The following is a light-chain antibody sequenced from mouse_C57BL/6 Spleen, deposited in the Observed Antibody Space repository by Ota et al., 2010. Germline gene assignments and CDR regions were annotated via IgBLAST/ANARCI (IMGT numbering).Light chain of an antibody. CDR1: QGISNY. Sequence: DIQMTQTYILPVCLSGRQSSPSVCSASQGISNYLNWYQQKPDGTVKLLIYYTSSLHSGVPSRFSGSGSGTDYSLTISNLEPEDIATYYCQQYSKLPLTFGAGTKLELK. CDR2: YTS. J-gene: IGKJ5*01. CDR3: QQYSKLPLT. V-gene: IGKV10-94*01.